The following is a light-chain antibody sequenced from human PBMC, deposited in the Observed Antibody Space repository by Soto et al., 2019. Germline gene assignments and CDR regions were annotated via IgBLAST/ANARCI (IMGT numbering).Light chain of an antibody. CDR3: QHCDTSWP. V-gene: IGKV1-5*01. J-gene: IGKJ1*01. Sequence: DFQMTQSPSTLSASVGDRVTITCRASRNIERWLAWYQQKPGKPPKLLILNASTLGSGVPSRFSGSGSGTEFTLTISGLQPDDFATYYCQHCDTSWPFGQGTKV. CDR2: NAS. CDR1: RNIERW.